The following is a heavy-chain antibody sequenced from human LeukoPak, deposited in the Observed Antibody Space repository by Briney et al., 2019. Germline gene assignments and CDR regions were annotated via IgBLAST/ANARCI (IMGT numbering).Heavy chain of an antibody. CDR1: GFTVTTKS. CDR3: ASARESCIGSTCYEYFHH. CDR2: FYSPGST. D-gene: IGHD2-2*01. J-gene: IGHJ1*01. V-gene: IGHV3-53*01. Sequence: PGWSLRLSCAASGFTVTTKSMAWVRPAPGRGLEWVSVFYSPGSTYFADSVHGRFTISRDNSLNTLFLQMNSLRVEDTAVYYCASARESCIGSTCYEYFHHWGQGTPLTVSS.